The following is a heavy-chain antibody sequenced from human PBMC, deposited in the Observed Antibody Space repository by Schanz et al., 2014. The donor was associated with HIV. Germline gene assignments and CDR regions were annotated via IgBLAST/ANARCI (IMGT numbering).Heavy chain of an antibody. CDR3: ARGVRRDCRTPDCNTGWFDP. J-gene: IGHJ5*02. CDR2: INHSGST. CDR1: GGSFSGYY. D-gene: IGHD2-15*01. Sequence: QVHLQQWGAGLLKPSETLSLTCAVYGGSFSGYYWSWIRQPPGKGLEWIGEINHSGSTNYSPSLKSRVTISVDAPKRQFSLNLASVTAADTAVYYCARGVRRDCRTPDCNTGWFDPWGQGTLVTVSS. V-gene: IGHV4-34*02.